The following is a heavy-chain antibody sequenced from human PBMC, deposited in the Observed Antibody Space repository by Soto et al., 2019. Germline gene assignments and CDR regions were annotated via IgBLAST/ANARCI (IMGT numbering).Heavy chain of an antibody. V-gene: IGHV4-30-4*01. J-gene: IGHJ3*01. D-gene: IGHD3-22*01. CDR2: IYYSGSP. CDR1: GGSISTGAYY. CDR3: ARALYFYDSSGYYLDAFDL. Sequence: SETLSLTCTVSGGSISTGAYYWSWIRQPPGKGLEWIGYIYYSGSPYYSPSLKSRVIMSVDTSENQLTLKLSSVTVADTAVYYWARALYFYDSSGYYLDAFDLWGQGTMVTVSS.